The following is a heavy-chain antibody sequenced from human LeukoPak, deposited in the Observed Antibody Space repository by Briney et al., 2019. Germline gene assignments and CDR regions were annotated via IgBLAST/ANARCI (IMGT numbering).Heavy chain of an antibody. V-gene: IGHV1-69*13. CDR3: ARDRIYSNGGGDYYYYYMDV. Sequence: SVKVSCKASGGTFSSYAISWVRQAPGQGLEWMGGIIPIFGTANYAQKFQGRVTITADESTSTAYTELSSLRSEDTAVYYCARDRIYSNGGGDYYYYYMDVWGKGTTVTVSS. CDR2: IIPIFGTA. CDR1: GGTFSSYA. J-gene: IGHJ6*03. D-gene: IGHD4-11*01.